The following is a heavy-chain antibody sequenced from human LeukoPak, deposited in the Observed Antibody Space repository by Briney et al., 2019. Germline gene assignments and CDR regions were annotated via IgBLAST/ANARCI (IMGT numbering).Heavy chain of an antibody. CDR2: IYYSGST. CDR1: GGSISSSSYY. V-gene: IGHV4-39*01. D-gene: IGHD3-10*01. J-gene: IGHJ3*02. Sequence: ASETLSLTCTVSGGSISSSSYYWGWIRQPPGKGLEWIGSIYYSGSTYYNPSLKSRVTISVDTSKNQFSLKLSSVTAADTAVYYCARSNFTKRGLGAFDIWGQGTMVTVSS. CDR3: ARSNFTKRGLGAFDI.